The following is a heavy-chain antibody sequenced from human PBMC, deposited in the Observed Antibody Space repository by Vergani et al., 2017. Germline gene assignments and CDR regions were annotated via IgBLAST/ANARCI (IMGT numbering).Heavy chain of an antibody. J-gene: IGHJ4*02. CDR3: ARGDYGILTGYRY. Sequence: QVQVVQSGAEVKKSGASVKVSCKTSGYTFSNYYMHWVRQAPGQGLEWMGIINPSGGHTNYAQKFQGRVTMTRDTSTSTVYMALSSLRSEDTATYYCARGDYGILTGYRYWGQGTLVTVSA. D-gene: IGHD3-9*01. CDR2: INPSGGHT. V-gene: IGHV1-46*03. CDR1: GYTFSNYY.